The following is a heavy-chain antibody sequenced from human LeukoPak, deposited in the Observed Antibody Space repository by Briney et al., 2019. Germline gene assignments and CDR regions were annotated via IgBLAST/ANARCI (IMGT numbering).Heavy chain of an antibody. V-gene: IGHV4-34*01. J-gene: IGHJ4*02. CDR3: ARDYDLGY. CDR2: INHSGST. D-gene: IGHD3-22*01. CDR1: GGSFSGYY. Sequence: KTSETLSLTCAVYGGSFSGYYWSWIRQPPGKGLEWIGEINHSGSTNYNPSLKSRVTISVDTSKNQFSLKLSSVTAADTAVYYCARDYDLGYWGQGTLVTVSS.